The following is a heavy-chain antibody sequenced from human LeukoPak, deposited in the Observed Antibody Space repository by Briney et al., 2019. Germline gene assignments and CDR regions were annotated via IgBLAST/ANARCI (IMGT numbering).Heavy chain of an antibody. CDR2: ISYDGSNK. CDR3: ARDRGLYSSGWYFYFDY. V-gene: IGHV3-30-3*01. J-gene: IGHJ4*02. CDR1: GFTFSSYA. D-gene: IGHD6-19*01. Sequence: PGGSLRLSCAASGFTFSSYAMSWVRQAPGKGLEWVAVISYDGSNKYYADSVKGRFTISRDNSKNTLYLQTNSLRAEDTAVYYCARDRGLYSSGWYFYFDYWGQGTLVTVSS.